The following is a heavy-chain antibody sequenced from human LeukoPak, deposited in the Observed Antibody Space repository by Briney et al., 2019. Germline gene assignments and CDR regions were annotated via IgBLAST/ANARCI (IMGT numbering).Heavy chain of an antibody. Sequence: ASVKVSCKASGYTFTGYYMHWVRQAPGQGLEWMGWINPNSGGTNYAQKFQGRLTMTRDTSIATAYMELSRLISDDTAVYYCARDAQDIEVILTSLEDYYFDYWGRGSLVTVSS. V-gene: IGHV1-2*02. CDR2: INPNSGGT. CDR1: GYTFTGYY. D-gene: IGHD2-15*01. CDR3: ARDAQDIEVILTSLEDYYFDY. J-gene: IGHJ4*02.